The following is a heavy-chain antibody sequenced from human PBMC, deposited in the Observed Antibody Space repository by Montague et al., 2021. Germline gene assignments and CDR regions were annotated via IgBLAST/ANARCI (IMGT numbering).Heavy chain of an antibody. D-gene: IGHD6-13*01. CDR2: IYNSGNS. J-gene: IGHJ5*02. CDR3: ARVFSSWYVGWFDP. V-gene: IGHV4-39*07. Sequence: SETLSLTCTVSGASITSNIYYWGWTRQSPGKGLEWIGSIYNSGNSFYQPSLKSRITMAVDTSKNQFSLKLSSVTAADTAIYYCARVFSSWYVGWFDPWGQGILVTVSS. CDR1: GASITSNIYY.